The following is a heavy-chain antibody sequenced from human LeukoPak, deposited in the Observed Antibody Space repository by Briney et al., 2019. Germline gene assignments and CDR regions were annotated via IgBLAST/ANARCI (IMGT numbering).Heavy chain of an antibody. J-gene: IGHJ4*02. Sequence: ASVKVSCKASGYTFTDYYMHWVRQAPGQGLEWMGWINPHSGGTDHAQKFQGRVTMTRDTSISTAYMELSRLRSDDTAVYYCAGRSGYSPYYFDYWGQGTLVTVSS. V-gene: IGHV1-2*02. D-gene: IGHD2-15*01. CDR3: AGRSGYSPYYFDY. CDR2: INPHSGGT. CDR1: GYTFTDYY.